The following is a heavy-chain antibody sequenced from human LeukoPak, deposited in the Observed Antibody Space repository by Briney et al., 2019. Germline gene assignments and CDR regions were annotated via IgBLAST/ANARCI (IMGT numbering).Heavy chain of an antibody. V-gene: IGHV4-4*07. D-gene: IGHD3-10*02. Sequence: SETLCLTCSVSGGSTSDYYWNWIRQPAGQGLEWLGRIYYTGNTTYYPYLVSRLSMSLDTAKNQFSLKVTSGAAADTAVYYCARGGTLFTYFDSGGQGALVTVSS. J-gene: IGHJ4*02. CDR2: IYYTGNT. CDR3: ARGGTLFTYFDS. CDR1: GGSTSDYY.